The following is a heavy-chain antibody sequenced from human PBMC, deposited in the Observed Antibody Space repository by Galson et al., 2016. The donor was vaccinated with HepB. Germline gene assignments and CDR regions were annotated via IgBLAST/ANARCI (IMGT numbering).Heavy chain of an antibody. D-gene: IGHD3-22*01. CDR2: ISSDGTNK. CDR1: GFTFSSYG. V-gene: IGHV3-30-3*01. J-gene: IGHJ4*02. CDR3: ARGPYYDTTGYYLGLEY. Sequence: SLRLSCAVSGFTFSSYGLHWVRQAPGKGLEWVAIISSDGTNKNYADSVKGRFTISRDNSKKMLYLQMNSLRAEDTAVYFCARGPYYDTTGYYLGLEYWGQGTLATVSS.